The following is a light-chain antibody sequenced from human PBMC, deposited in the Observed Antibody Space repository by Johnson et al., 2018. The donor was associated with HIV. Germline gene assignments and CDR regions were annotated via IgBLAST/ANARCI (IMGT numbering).Light chain of an antibody. Sequence: QSILTQPPSVSAAPGQKVTISCSGSSSNIGNNYVSWYQQLPGTAPKLLIYDNNKRPSGIPDRFSGSKSGTSASLGITGLQTGDEADYYCGTWDSSLSDPNEGFGTGTKVTVL. CDR2: DNN. V-gene: IGLV1-51*01. J-gene: IGLJ1*01. CDR3: GTWDSSLSDPNEG. CDR1: SSNIGNNY.